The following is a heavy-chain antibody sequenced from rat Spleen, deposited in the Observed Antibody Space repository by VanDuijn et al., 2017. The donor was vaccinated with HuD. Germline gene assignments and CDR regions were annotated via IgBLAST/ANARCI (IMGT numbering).Heavy chain of an antibody. V-gene: IGHV5-31*01. CDR2: IINTGGST. Sequence: EVQLVESGGGLVQPGRSLKLSCVASGFTFNNYWMTWIRQAPGKGLEWIASIINTGGSTYYPDSVKGRFTISRDNAKSTLYLEVNSLRTEDTATYYCTMGSHYHDVPYYYEYWGQGVMVTVSA. CDR3: TMGSHYHDVPYYYEY. J-gene: IGHJ2*01. D-gene: IGHD1-12*02. CDR1: GFTFNNYW.